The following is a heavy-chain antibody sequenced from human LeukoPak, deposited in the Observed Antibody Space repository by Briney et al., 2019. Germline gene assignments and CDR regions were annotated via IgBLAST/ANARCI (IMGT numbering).Heavy chain of an antibody. J-gene: IGHJ5*02. CDR2: ISGSGSYI. V-gene: IGHV3-21*01. CDR1: GFTFSDYK. CDR3: ASQQQLVT. Sequence: GGSLRLSCAASGFTFSDYKMNWVRQAPGKGLEWVSSISGSGSYIYYSDSVKGRFTISRDNAKNSLYLQMNSLRAEDTAVYFCASQQQLVTWGQGTLVTVSS. D-gene: IGHD6-13*01.